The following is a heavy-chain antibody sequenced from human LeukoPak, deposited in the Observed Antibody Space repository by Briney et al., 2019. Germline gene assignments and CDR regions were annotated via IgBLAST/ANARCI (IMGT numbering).Heavy chain of an antibody. J-gene: IGHJ6*03. D-gene: IGHD5-12*01. V-gene: IGHV4-61*02. Sequence: SETLSLTCTVSGGSISSGSYYWSWIRQPAGKGLEWIGRIYTSGSTNYNPSLKNRVTMSVDTSKNQFSLKLSSVTAADTAVYYCARGLVATPQGYYYYYMDVWGKGTTVTVSS. CDR2: IYTSGST. CDR1: GGSISSGSYY. CDR3: ARGLVATPQGYYYYYMDV.